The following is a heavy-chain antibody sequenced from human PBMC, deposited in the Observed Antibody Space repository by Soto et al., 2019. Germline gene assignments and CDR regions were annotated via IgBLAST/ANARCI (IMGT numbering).Heavy chain of an antibody. CDR1: GGSFSGYY. CDR3: ARTVWFGELLYYYYYYMDV. V-gene: IGHV4-34*01. J-gene: IGHJ6*03. D-gene: IGHD3-10*01. CDR2: INHSGST. Sequence: SETLSLTCAVYGGSFSGYYWSWIRQPPGKGLEWIGEINHSGSTNYNPSLKSRVTISVDTSKNQFSLKLSSVTAADTAVYYCARTVWFGELLYYYYYYMDVWGKGTTVTVSS.